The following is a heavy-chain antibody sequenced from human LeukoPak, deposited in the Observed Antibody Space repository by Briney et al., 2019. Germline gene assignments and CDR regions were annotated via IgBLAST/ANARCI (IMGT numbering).Heavy chain of an antibody. CDR2: VHHRRNT. CDR1: GDYISSDKW. CDR3: ARGGDWRFDY. Sequence: SGTLSLTCAVSGDYISSDKWWSWVRPPPGRGLEWIGEVHHRRNTNYSPSLKSRVTISVDKSKNQFSLKLISVTAADTAVYYCARGGDWRFDYWGQGTLVTVSS. D-gene: IGHD2-21*02. J-gene: IGHJ4*02. V-gene: IGHV4-4*02.